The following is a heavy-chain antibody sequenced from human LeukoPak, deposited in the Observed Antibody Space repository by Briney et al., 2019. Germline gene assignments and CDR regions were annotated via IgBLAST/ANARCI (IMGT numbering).Heavy chain of an antibody. CDR3: ARVAKERVGGVYYSDY. CDR2: IGTAGDT. D-gene: IGHD1-1*01. J-gene: IGHJ4*02. Sequence: GGSLRLSCAASGFTFSDHDMHWVRQATGKGLEWVSAIGTAGDTYYTGSVKGRFTISRENAKNSLYLQMNSLRAGDTAVYYCARVAKERVGGVYYSDYWGQGTLVTVSS. CDR1: GFTFSDHD. V-gene: IGHV3-13*01.